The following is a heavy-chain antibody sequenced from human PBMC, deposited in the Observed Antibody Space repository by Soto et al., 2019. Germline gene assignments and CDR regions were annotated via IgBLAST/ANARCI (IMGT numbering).Heavy chain of an antibody. D-gene: IGHD3-10*01. CDR3: ARGINYYDSGDDAFDI. Sequence: ASVKVSCKASGYTFTSYAMHWVRQAPGQRLEWMGWINAGNGNTKYSQKFQGRVTITRDTSASTAYMELSSLRSEDTAVYYCARGINYYDSGDDAFDIWGQGTMVT. J-gene: IGHJ3*02. V-gene: IGHV1-3*01. CDR2: INAGNGNT. CDR1: GYTFTSYA.